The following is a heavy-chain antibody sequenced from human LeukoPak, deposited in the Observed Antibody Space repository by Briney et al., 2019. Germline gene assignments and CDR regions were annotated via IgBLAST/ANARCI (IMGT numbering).Heavy chain of an antibody. CDR2: IYYTGST. CDR3: ARDRVMGGSYQSGFDY. D-gene: IGHD1-26*01. CDR1: GDSISSYY. J-gene: IGHJ4*02. V-gene: IGHV4-59*01. Sequence: SETLSLTCTVSGDSISSYYWSWIRQPPGKGLEWIGYIYYTGSTNYNPSLKSRVTISVDTSKNQFSLKLSSVTAADTAVCYCARDRVMGGSYQSGFDYWGQGTLVTVSS.